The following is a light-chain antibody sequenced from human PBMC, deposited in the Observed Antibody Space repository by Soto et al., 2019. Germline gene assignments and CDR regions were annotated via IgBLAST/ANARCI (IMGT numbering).Light chain of an antibody. CDR3: QQYGSSPHT. V-gene: IGKV3-20*01. CDR1: QSVSSSY. J-gene: IGKJ4*01. Sequence: EMVLTRSPCTLSLSPGERATLSCRVSQSVSSSYLGWYQQKPGQAPSLLLYGASSRATGIPDRFSGSGSGTDFTLTISRLEPEDFAVYYCQQYGSSPHTFGGGTKVEIK. CDR2: GAS.